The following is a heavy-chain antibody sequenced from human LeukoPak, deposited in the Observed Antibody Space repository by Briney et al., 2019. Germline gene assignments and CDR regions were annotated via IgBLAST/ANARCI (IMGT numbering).Heavy chain of an antibody. CDR2: ISYDGSNK. CDR3: TRTYYYDRSGYYYDFDY. J-gene: IGHJ4*02. V-gene: IGHV3-30*04. D-gene: IGHD3-22*01. Sequence: HGGSLRLSCAASGFTFSSYAMHWVRQAPGKGLEWVAVISYDGSNKDYADSVKGRFTISRDISNNTLYLQMNSLRAEDTAVYFCTRTYYYDRSGYYYDFDYWGQGTLVTVSS. CDR1: GFTFSSYA.